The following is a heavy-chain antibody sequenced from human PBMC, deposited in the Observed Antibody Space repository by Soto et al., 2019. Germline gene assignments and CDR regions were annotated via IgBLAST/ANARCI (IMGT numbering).Heavy chain of an antibody. CDR2: IYYSGST. J-gene: IGHJ4*02. CDR1: GAYISSAY. CDR3: ASLSYYYDSSGSRYYFDY. Sequence: PSKPLSHTWTVSGAYISSAYWSWIRPPKGKGLEWIGYIYYSGSTNYNPSLKSRVTISVDTSKNQFSLKLSSVTAADTAVYYCASLSYYYDSSGSRYYFDYWGKRTLVTVS. D-gene: IGHD3-22*01. V-gene: IGHV4-59*01.